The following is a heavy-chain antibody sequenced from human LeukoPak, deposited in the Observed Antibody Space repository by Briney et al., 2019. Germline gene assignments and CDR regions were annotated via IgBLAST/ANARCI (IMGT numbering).Heavy chain of an antibody. D-gene: IGHD6-6*01. CDR2: IHTDGSAT. V-gene: IGHV3-74*01. J-gene: IGHJ4*02. Sequence: GGSLRLSCAASGFTFSSYWMHWVRQAPGKGLVWVSRIHTDGSATDYADSVKGRFTISRDNAKNTLFLQMNRLRDEDTAVYYCTRGTTAARPDYFDYWGQGTLVTVSS. CDR1: GFTFSSYW. CDR3: TRGTTAARPDYFDY.